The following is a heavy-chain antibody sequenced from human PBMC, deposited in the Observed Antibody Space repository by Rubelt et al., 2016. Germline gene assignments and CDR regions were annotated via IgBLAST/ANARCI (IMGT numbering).Heavy chain of an antibody. CDR3: ARVGVAGYDAFDV. J-gene: IGHJ3*01. D-gene: IGHD6-19*01. V-gene: IGHV3-53*01. CDR1: GLTVSTNY. Sequence: EVQMVESGGGLIQPGGSLRLSCAASGLTVSTNYMSWVRQAPGKGLEWVSGINTGGRTYYDDSVKDRFTISRDNSKNTLYLQVNSLRAEDTAIYYCARVGVAGYDAFDVWGQGTMVTVSS. CDR2: INTGGRT.